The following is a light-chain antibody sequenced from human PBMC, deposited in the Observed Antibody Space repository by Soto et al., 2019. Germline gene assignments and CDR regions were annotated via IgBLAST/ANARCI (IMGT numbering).Light chain of an antibody. CDR3: QQNNSYST. CDR2: DAS. J-gene: IGKJ1*01. Sequence: DIQMTQSPSTLSASVGDRVTITCRASQSISSWLAWYQQKPGKAPKLLIYDASSLESGVPSRFSGSGSGTDFPLTISILQDDSADTYYCQQNNSYSTFGQGTKVEIK. V-gene: IGKV1-5*01. CDR1: QSISSW.